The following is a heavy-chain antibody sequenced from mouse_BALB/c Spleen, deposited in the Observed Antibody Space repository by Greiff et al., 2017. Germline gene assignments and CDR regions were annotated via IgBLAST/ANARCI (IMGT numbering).Heavy chain of an antibody. CDR3: ARHEGPFDY. V-gene: IGHV5-6*01. D-gene: IGHD3-3*01. CDR1: GFTFSSYG. J-gene: IGHJ2*01. CDR2: ISSGGSYT. Sequence: EVQLVESGGDLVKPGGSLKLSCAASGFTFSSYGMSWVRQTPDKRLEWVATISSGGSYTYYPDSVKGRFTISRDNAKNTLYLQMSSLKSEDTAMYYCARHEGPFDYWGQGTTLTVSS.